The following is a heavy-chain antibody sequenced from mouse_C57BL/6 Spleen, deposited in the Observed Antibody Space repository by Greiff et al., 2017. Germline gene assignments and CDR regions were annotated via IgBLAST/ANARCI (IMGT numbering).Heavy chain of an antibody. CDR3: ARNHYDGYYVDFDY. D-gene: IGHD2-3*01. J-gene: IGHJ2*01. V-gene: IGHV2-9-1*01. CDR1: GFSLTSYA. CDR2: IWTGGGT. Sequence: QVQLQQSGPGLVAPSQSLSITCTVSGFSLTSYAISWVRQPPGKGLEWLGVIWTGGGTNYNSALKSRLSISKDNSKSQVFLKMNSLQTDDTARYYCARNHYDGYYVDFDYWGQGTTLTVSS.